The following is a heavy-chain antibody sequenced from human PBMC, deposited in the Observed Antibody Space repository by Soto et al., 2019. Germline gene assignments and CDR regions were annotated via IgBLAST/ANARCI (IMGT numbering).Heavy chain of an antibody. CDR2: IDWEDTK. J-gene: IGHJ6*02. V-gene: IGHV2-70*04. Sequence: SGPTLVNPTQTLTLTCTVSGFSLSGTGMRVTWIRQPPGKALEWLARIDWEDTKLYSTSLKTRLSISKDTSKNQVVLTMTNMDPADTATYYCARAFYGMDVWGPGTTVTVSS. CDR3: ARAFYGMDV. CDR1: GFSLSGTGMR.